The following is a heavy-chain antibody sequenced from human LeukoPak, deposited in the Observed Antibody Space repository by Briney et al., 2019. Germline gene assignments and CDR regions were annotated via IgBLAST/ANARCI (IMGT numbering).Heavy chain of an antibody. CDR1: GASISGYY. V-gene: IGHV4-59*01. CDR2: VSDTGST. D-gene: IGHD6-19*01. Sequence: KSSETLSLTCTVSGASISGYYWSWIRQPPGTGLEWIAYVSDTGSTDYNPSLKSRVTMSLDTPKNQFALELSSVTAADTAVYYCARRASSGWFYDYWGQGTLVTVSS. CDR3: ARRASSGWFYDY. J-gene: IGHJ4*02.